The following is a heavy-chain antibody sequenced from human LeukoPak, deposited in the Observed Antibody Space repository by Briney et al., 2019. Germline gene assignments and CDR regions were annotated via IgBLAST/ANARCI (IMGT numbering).Heavy chain of an antibody. J-gene: IGHJ4*02. CDR3: ARSIAAPYYFDY. CDR2: ISSSRSYI. V-gene: IGHV3-21*01. Sequence: PGGPLRLSCAASGFTFSSYSMNWVRQAPGKGLEWVSFISSSRSYIYYADSVKGRFTISRDNAKNSLYLQMNSLRAEDTAVYYCARSIAAPYYFDYWGRGTLVTVSS. CDR1: GFTFSSYS. D-gene: IGHD6-13*01.